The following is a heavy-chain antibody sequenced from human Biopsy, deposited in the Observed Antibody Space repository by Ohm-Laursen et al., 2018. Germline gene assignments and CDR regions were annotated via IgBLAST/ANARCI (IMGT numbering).Heavy chain of an antibody. Sequence: SLRLSCAASGFTFDDYTMHWVRQIPGKGLEWVSLISWDGSRTYYADSERGRFTISRDNAKNCLYLQMNSLRTQDTALYYCARDGGVSYFGLDVWGLGTTATVSS. CDR2: ISWDGSRT. D-gene: IGHD3-16*01. CDR1: GFTFDDYT. J-gene: IGHJ6*02. CDR3: ARDGGVSYFGLDV. V-gene: IGHV3-43*01.